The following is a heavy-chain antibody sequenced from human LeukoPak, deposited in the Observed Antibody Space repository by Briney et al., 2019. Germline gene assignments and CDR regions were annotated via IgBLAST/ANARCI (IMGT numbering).Heavy chain of an antibody. Sequence: PGGSLRLSCAASGFTFSSYGMHWVRQAPGKGLEWVAVISYDGSNKYYADSVKGRFTISRDNSKNTLYLQMNSLRAEDTAVYYCARGGVRWFDPWGQGTLVTVSS. CDR3: ARGGVRWFDP. CDR2: ISYDGSNK. CDR1: GFTFSSYG. V-gene: IGHV3-30*03. J-gene: IGHJ5*02.